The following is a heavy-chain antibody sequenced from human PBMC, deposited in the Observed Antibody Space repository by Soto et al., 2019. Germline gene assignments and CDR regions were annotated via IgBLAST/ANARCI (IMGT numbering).Heavy chain of an antibody. D-gene: IGHD2-15*01. CDR2: IWYDGSNK. CDR1: GFTFSSYG. J-gene: IGHJ4*02. CDR3: ARETPYCSGGSCYLDY. Sequence: QVQLVESGGGVVQPGRSLRLSCAASGFTFSSYGMHWVHQAPGKGLEWVAVIWYDGSNKYYADSVKGRFTISRDNSKNTLYLQMNSLRAEDTAVYYCARETPYCSGGSCYLDYWGQGTLVTVSS. V-gene: IGHV3-33*01.